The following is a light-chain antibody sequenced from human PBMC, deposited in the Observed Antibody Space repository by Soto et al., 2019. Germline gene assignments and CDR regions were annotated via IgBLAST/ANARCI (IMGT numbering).Light chain of an antibody. CDR3: QQSYSNSYT. V-gene: IGKV1-39*01. CDR1: QSMSDS. J-gene: IGKJ2*01. CDR2: SAS. Sequence: DIQLTQSPSSLSASVRDRVTITCRASQSMSDSLNWYQQKSGKAPKLLIYSASSLESGVPSRFSGSGSGTDFTLTISSLQPEDFGTYFCQQSYSNSYTFGQGTTLEIK.